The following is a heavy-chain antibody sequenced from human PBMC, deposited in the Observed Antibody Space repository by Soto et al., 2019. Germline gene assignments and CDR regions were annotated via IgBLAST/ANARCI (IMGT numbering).Heavy chain of an antibody. CDR3: ARGLELRYYGMDV. J-gene: IGHJ6*02. Sequence: EVQLVESGGGLVKPGGSLRLSCAASGFTFSSYSMNWVRQAPGKGLEWVSSISSSSSYIYYADSVKGRFTISRDNAKNSLYLQMNSLRAEDTAVYYCARGLELRYYGMDVWGLGTTVTVSS. D-gene: IGHD1-7*01. V-gene: IGHV3-21*01. CDR2: ISSSSSYI. CDR1: GFTFSSYS.